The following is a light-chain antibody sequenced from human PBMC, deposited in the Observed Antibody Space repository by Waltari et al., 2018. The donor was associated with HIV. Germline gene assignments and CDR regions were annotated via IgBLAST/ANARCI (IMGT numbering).Light chain of an antibody. J-gene: IGLJ2*01. V-gene: IGLV3-1*01. CDR1: KLRDKY. CDR3: QAWDYSSYVV. Sequence: SYELTQPPSVSVSPGQTASITCSGDKLRDKYACWYHQKPGQSAVLVIYQDTKRPSGIPERFSGSNSGNTATLTISGTQAMDEADYYCQAWDYSSYVVFGGGTKLTVL. CDR2: QDT.